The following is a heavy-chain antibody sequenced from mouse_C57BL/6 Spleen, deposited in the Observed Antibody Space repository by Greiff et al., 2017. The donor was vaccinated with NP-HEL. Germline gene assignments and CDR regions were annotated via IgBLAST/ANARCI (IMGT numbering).Heavy chain of an antibody. J-gene: IGHJ1*03. CDR3: ARKNGSSPYWYFDV. D-gene: IGHD1-1*01. V-gene: IGHV5-6*01. CDR1: GFTFSSYG. CDR2: ISSGGSYT. Sequence: EVQGVESGGDLVKPGGSLKLTCAASGFTFSSYGMSWVRQTPDKRLEWVATISSGGSYTYYPDSVKGRFTISRDNAKNTLYLQMSSLKSEDTAMYYCARKNGSSPYWYFDVWGTGTTVTVSS.